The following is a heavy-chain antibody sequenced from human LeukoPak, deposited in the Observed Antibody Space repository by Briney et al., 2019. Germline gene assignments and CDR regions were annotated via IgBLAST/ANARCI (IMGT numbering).Heavy chain of an antibody. CDR1: GYTFTSYD. V-gene: IGHV1-18*01. D-gene: IGHD3-10*01. CDR3: AREGSGWFGESPVRDAFDI. Sequence: ASVKVSCKASGYTFTSYDITWVRQAPGQGLEWMGWISAYNGNTNYAQKLQGRVTMTTDTSTSTAYMELRSLRSDDTAVYYCAREGSGWFGESPVRDAFDIWGQGTMVTVSS. J-gene: IGHJ3*02. CDR2: ISAYNGNT.